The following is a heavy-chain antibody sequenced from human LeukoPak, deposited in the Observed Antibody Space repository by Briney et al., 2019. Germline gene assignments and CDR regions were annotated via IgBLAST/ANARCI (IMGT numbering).Heavy chain of an antibody. Sequence: ASVKVSCKASGFTFTSSAMQWVRQARGQRLEWIGWIVVASGNTNYAQKFQERVTITRDMSTSTAYMELSSLRSEDTAVYYCATPRDGDYQNDAFDIWGQGTMVTVSS. J-gene: IGHJ3*02. D-gene: IGHD4-17*01. CDR1: GFTFTSSA. V-gene: IGHV1-58*02. CDR3: ATPRDGDYQNDAFDI. CDR2: IVVASGNT.